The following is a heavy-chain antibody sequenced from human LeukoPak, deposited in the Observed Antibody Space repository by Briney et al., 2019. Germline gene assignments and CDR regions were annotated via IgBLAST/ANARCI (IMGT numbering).Heavy chain of an antibody. J-gene: IGHJ3*01. CDR1: GFTFSSYG. D-gene: IGHD1-1*01. Sequence: GGSLRLSCAASGFTFSSYGMSWVRQAPGKGLEWVSAIGGRDGSTYYADSVKGRFTISRDNSKNTLYLQMNSLRAEDTAVYYCAKGKATGPYDAFDFWGQGTMVTVSS. CDR3: AKGKATGPYDAFDF. CDR2: IGGRDGST. V-gene: IGHV3-23*01.